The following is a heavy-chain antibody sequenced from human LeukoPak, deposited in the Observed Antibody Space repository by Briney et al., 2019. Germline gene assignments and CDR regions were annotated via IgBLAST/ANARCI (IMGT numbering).Heavy chain of an antibody. CDR3: VRGGEIGLDY. V-gene: IGHV3-13*01. Sequence: GGSLRLSCAASGYTFNTHDMHWVRQTTGQGLEWISSIDSSGGYTYYAGSVKGRFTISRENDKNSLYLHMNSLRVGDTAVYSCVRGGEIGLDYWGHGTLVTVSS. CDR2: IDSSGGYT. D-gene: IGHD3-16*01. J-gene: IGHJ4*01. CDR1: GYTFNTHD.